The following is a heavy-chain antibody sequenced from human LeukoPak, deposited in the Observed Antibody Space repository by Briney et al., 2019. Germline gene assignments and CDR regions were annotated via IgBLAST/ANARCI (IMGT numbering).Heavy chain of an antibody. CDR1: GFTFSSYS. Sequence: GGSLRLFCAASGFTFSSYSMNWVRQAPGKGLEWVSSISSSSSYIYYADSVKGRFTISRDNAKNSLYLQMNSLRAEDTAVYYCARAGYSSSGDAFDIWGQGTMVTVSS. CDR2: ISSSSSYI. D-gene: IGHD6-6*01. CDR3: ARAGYSSSGDAFDI. V-gene: IGHV3-21*01. J-gene: IGHJ3*02.